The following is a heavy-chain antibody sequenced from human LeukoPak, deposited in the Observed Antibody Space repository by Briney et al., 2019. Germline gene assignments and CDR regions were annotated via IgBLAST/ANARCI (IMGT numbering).Heavy chain of an antibody. CDR1: GFTFSDYY. D-gene: IGHD4-17*01. Sequence: GGSLRLSCAASGFTFSDYYMSGIRQAPGEGLEWFSYISTSSSTIYYADSVKGRFTISRDSSKSTLYLQMNSLTGEDTALYYCARVGYYGDYALALDHWGQGTLVSVSS. J-gene: IGHJ4*02. CDR3: ARVGYYGDYALALDH. CDR2: ISTSSSTI. V-gene: IGHV3-11*01.